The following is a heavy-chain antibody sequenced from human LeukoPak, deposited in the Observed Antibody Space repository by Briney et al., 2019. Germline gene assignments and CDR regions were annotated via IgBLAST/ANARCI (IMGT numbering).Heavy chain of an antibody. CDR1: GFTFSNFW. Sequence: PGGSLRLSCAVSGFTFSNFWMHWVRQAPGKGLEWVSTISTSGGSTFYADSVKGRSTISRDNSKNTLYLQMISLRAEDTAVYYCAKGRYSRSWYPDYWGQGTLVTVSS. D-gene: IGHD6-13*01. V-gene: IGHV3-23*01. J-gene: IGHJ4*02. CDR2: ISTSGGST. CDR3: AKGRYSRSWYPDY.